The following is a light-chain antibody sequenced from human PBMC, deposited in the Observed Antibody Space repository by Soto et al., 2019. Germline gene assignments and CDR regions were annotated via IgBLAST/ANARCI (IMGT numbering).Light chain of an antibody. V-gene: IGKV3-20*01. Sequence: EIVLTQSPGTLSLSPGEGATLSCRASQSVASSYLAWYQQKPGQAPRLLIYGAPNRATGIPDRFSGGGSGTDFTLTISRLEPEDFAVYYCQQYGSSSYTFGQGTKLEIK. CDR1: QSVASSY. CDR2: GAP. J-gene: IGKJ2*01. CDR3: QQYGSSSYT.